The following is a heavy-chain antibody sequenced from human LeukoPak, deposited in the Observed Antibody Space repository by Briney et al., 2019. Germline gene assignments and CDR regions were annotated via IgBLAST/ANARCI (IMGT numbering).Heavy chain of an antibody. Sequence: SETLSLTCIVSGGFISNSIYQWAWIRQPPGEGLEWIGSIHYSGKTYYYPSLKSRVTMSVDTSKNQFSLKLSSVTAADTAVYYCARRCGGDCYSKMGLDPWGQGTAVTVSS. CDR3: ARRCGGDCYSKMGLDP. CDR1: GGFISNSIYQ. J-gene: IGHJ5*02. V-gene: IGHV4-39*01. D-gene: IGHD2-21*02. CDR2: IHYSGKT.